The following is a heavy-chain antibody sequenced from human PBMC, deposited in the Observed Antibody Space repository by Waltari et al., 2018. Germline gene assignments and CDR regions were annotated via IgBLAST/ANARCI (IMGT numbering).Heavy chain of an antibody. V-gene: IGHV4-39*01. CDR3: ARHPAMTIMLWYFDL. J-gene: IGHJ2*01. CDR1: GGSISSSSYY. Sequence: QLQLQESGPGLVKPSETLSLTCTVSGGSISSSSYYWGWIRQPPGKGLGWIGRIYYSGSTYYNPSLKIRVTISVDTSKNQFSRKLSSVTAADTAVYYCARHPAMTIMLWYFDLWGRGTLVTVSS. CDR2: IYYSGST. D-gene: IGHD2-8*01.